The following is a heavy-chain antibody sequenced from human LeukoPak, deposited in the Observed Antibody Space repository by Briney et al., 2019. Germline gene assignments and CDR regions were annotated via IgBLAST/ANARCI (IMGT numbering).Heavy chain of an antibody. D-gene: IGHD4-17*01. CDR2: IDSSGGYM. J-gene: IGHJ4*02. Sequence: GGSLRLSCAASGFTFSSYSMNWVRQAPGKGLEWVSSIDSSGGYMFYADSVKGRFTISRDNAKNSLYLQMNSLRAEDTAVYYCARGGSVTTMTKGLDYWGQGTLVTVSS. CDR3: ARGGSVTTMTKGLDY. V-gene: IGHV3-21*01. CDR1: GFTFSSYS.